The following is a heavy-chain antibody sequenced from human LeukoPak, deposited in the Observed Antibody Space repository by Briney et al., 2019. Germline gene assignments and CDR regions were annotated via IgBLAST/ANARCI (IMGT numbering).Heavy chain of an antibody. Sequence: ASVKVSCKASGYTLTGYYMHWVRQAPGQGLEWMGWINPNSGGTNYAQKLQGRVTMTRDTSISTAYMELSRLRSDDTAVYYCARDLATYYDILTGSGALVGWGQGTLVTVSS. V-gene: IGHV1-2*02. CDR3: ARDLATYYDILTGSGALVG. J-gene: IGHJ4*02. CDR2: INPNSGGT. D-gene: IGHD3-9*01. CDR1: GYTLTGYY.